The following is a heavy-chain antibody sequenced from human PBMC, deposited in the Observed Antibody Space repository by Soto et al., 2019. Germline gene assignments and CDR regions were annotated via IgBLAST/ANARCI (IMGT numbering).Heavy chain of an antibody. D-gene: IGHD1-1*01. CDR3: ARVERGTATTVVDAFDI. CDR2: MSHSGGS. V-gene: IGHV4-34*01. Sequence: SETLSLTCAVYGGSVISGSYYWSWIRQPPGKGLEWIGEMSHSGGSHFNPSLKSRVTISVDTSKNQFSLKMSSVTAADTALYYCARVERGTATTVVDAFDIWGPGTMVTVSS. J-gene: IGHJ3*02. CDR1: GGSVISGSYY.